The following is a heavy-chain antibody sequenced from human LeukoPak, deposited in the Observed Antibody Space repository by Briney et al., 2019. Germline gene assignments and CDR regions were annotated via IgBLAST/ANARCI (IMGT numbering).Heavy chain of an antibody. J-gene: IGHJ4*02. CDR3: ARDHLRYFDWFVVDY. V-gene: IGHV3-48*01. CDR2: TSSSSSTI. D-gene: IGHD3-9*01. Sequence: GGSLRLSCAASGFTFSSYSMNWVRHAPGKGMEWVSYTSSSSSTIYYADSVKGRFTISRDNAKNSLYLQMNSLRAEDTAVYYCARDHLRYFDWFVVDYWGQGTLVTVSS. CDR1: GFTFSSYS.